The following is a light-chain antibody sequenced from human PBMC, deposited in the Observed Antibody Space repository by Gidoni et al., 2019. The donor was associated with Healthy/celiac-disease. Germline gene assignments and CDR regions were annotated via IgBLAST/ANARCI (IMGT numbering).Light chain of an antibody. CDR1: QSVSSSY. J-gene: IGKJ2*01. V-gene: IGKV3-20*01. CDR3: QQYGSSPDT. Sequence: DTVLTQSPGTLSLSPGERATLPCRASQSVSSSYLAWYQQKPGQAPRLLIDGASSRATGIPDRFSGSGSGTDFTLTISRLEPEDFAVYYCQQYGSSPDTFGQGTKLEIK. CDR2: GAS.